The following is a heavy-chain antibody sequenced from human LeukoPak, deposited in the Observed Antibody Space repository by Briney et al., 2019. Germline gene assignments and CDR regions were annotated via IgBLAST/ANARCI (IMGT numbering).Heavy chain of an antibody. CDR2: IYYSGST. D-gene: IGHD1-1*01. Sequence: SETLSLTCTVSGGSISSGGYYWSWLRQHPGKGLEWIGYIYYSGSTYYNPSLKSRVTISVDTSKNQFSLKLSSVTAADTAVYYCARDQGGTGKLDYWGQGTLVTVSS. CDR1: GGSISSGGYY. V-gene: IGHV4-31*03. CDR3: ARDQGGTGKLDY. J-gene: IGHJ4*02.